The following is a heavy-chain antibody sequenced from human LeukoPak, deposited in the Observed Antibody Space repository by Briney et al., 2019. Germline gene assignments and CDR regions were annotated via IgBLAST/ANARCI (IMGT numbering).Heavy chain of an antibody. V-gene: IGHV1-18*04. CDR1: GYIFTRYA. Sequence: ASVKVSCKASGYIFTRYAISWVRQAPEQGLEWMGWISTYNGDTNYAQKFQGRVTMTTDTSTTTAYMELRSLRSDDTAVYYCARDPSNSSGRRPYFDYWGQGTLVTVSS. CDR2: ISTYNGDT. J-gene: IGHJ4*02. D-gene: IGHD6-19*01. CDR3: ARDPSNSSGRRPYFDY.